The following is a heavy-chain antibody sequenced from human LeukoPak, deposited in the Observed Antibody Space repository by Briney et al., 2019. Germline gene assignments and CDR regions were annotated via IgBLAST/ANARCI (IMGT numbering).Heavy chain of an antibody. Sequence: SETLSLTCTVSGGSISSSSYYWGWIRQPPGKGLEWIGSIYYSGSTYYNPSLKSRVTISVDTSKNQFSLKLSSVTAADTAVYYCARGVGGYFDYYYYMDVWGKGTTVTVSS. V-gene: IGHV4-39*07. CDR1: GGSISSSSYY. J-gene: IGHJ6*03. D-gene: IGHD3-22*01. CDR2: IYYSGST. CDR3: ARGVGGYFDYYYYMDV.